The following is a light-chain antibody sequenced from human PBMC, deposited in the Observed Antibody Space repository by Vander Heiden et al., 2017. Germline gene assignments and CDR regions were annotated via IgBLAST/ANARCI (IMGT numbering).Light chain of an antibody. CDR3: QLDDSTPLT. Sequence: DIVMTQSPDSLAVSLGERATINCKSSQSVLYSSNNKNYLAWYQQKPGQPPKLLIYWASTRESGVPDRFSGSGSGTDFTLTISILQAEDVAVYYCQLDDSTPLTFGGGTKVEIK. CDR1: QSVLYSSNNKNY. V-gene: IGKV4-1*01. CDR2: WAS. J-gene: IGKJ4*01.